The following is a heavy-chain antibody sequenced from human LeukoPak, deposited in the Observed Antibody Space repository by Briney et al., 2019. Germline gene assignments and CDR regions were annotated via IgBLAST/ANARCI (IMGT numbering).Heavy chain of an antibody. D-gene: IGHD3-3*01. V-gene: IGHV1-24*01. CDR2: FDPEDGET. Sequence: ASVKVSCEVSGYTLTELSMHWVRQAPGKGLEWMGGFDPEDGETIYAQKFQGRVTMTEDTSTDTAYMELSSLRSEDTAVYYCATSPVDTIFGVVRYGMDVWGQGTTVTVSS. CDR1: GYTLTELS. J-gene: IGHJ6*02. CDR3: ATSPVDTIFGVVRYGMDV.